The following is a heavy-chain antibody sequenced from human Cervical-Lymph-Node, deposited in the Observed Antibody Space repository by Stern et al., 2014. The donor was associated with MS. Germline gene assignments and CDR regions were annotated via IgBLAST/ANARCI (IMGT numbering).Heavy chain of an antibody. Sequence: VQLVQSAAEAKKPGSSVKVSCKASGGSFSMDSISWVRQAPGQDLEWMGGLTPMFGTSNYAQKFQGRVTTTADVSTSTAYMELTSLRSEDTAVYFCARDQGGIADSWGQGTLVIVSS. V-gene: IGHV1-69*01. CDR2: LTPMFGTS. D-gene: IGHD6-13*01. CDR1: GGSFSMDS. J-gene: IGHJ4*02. CDR3: ARDQGGIADS.